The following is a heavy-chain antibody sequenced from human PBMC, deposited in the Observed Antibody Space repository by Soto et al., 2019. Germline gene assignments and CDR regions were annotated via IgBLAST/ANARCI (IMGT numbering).Heavy chain of an antibody. CDR3: ATDRGRGIAATMPYYFDY. CDR1: GFSFSDYT. CDR2: IISSSTYI. Sequence: EVQLVESGGGLVKPGGSLRLSCATSGFSFSDYTMNWVRQAPGKVLEWVSFIISSSTYIYYADSVKGRFTISRDNAKKLLSLQMNSLRAEDTAVYYCATDRGRGIAATMPYYFDYWGQGTLVTVSS. D-gene: IGHD5-12*01. V-gene: IGHV3-21*01. J-gene: IGHJ4*02.